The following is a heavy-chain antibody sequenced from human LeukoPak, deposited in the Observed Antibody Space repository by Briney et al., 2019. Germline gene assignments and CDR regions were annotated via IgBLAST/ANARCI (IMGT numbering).Heavy chain of an antibody. V-gene: IGHV4-34*01. CDR2: ITDTGST. J-gene: IGHJ5*02. CDR1: GGSFSGYS. D-gene: IGHD3-10*01. Sequence: PSGTLSLTCAVFGGSFSGYSWTWIRQPPGKGLEWIGEITDTGSTNYNRSLTSRLTISLDTSQNQLSLTLRSVTAADTAVYYCARVYVTVVRGSWFDPWGQGTLVTVSS. CDR3: ARVYVTVVRGSWFDP.